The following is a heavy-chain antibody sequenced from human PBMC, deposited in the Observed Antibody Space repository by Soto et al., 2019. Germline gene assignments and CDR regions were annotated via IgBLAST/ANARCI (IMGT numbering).Heavy chain of an antibody. Sequence: SGTLSLTCTVSGGSISSGGYYWSWIRQHPGKGLEWIGYIYYSGSTYYNPSLKSRVTISVDTSKNQFSLKLSSVTAADTAVYYCARGPGYCSGGSCYRENWFGPWGQGTLVTVSS. D-gene: IGHD2-15*01. V-gene: IGHV4-31*03. CDR2: IYYSGST. CDR3: ARGPGYCSGGSCYRENWFGP. CDR1: GGSISSGGYY. J-gene: IGHJ5*02.